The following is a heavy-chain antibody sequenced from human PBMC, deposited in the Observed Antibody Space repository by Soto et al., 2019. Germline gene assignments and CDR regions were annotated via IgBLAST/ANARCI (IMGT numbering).Heavy chain of an antibody. J-gene: IGHJ4*02. Sequence: PSETLSLTCTVSGGSVSGGIYFWSWVRQPPGKGLEWIGYFYYSGSTKYNPSLKSRVTILVDTSKNQFSLKLSSVTAADTAVYYCAKFMYHYDSSGPDPRAYFDQWGQGTLVTVSS. CDR2: FYYSGST. CDR3: AKFMYHYDSSGPDPRAYFDQ. CDR1: GGSVSGGIYF. V-gene: IGHV4-61*01. D-gene: IGHD3-22*01.